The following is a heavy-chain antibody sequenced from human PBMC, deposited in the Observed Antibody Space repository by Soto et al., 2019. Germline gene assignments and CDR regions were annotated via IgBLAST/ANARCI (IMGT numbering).Heavy chain of an antibody. J-gene: IGHJ4*02. CDR1: GFTFSSYG. Sequence: QVQLVESGGGVVQPGRSLRLSCAASGFTFSSYGMHWVRQAPGKGLEWVAVISYDGSNKYYADSVKGRFTISRDNSKNTLYLQMNSLRAEDTAVYYCAKPSPVIVLDYWGQGTLVTVSS. CDR2: ISYDGSNK. V-gene: IGHV3-30*18. CDR3: AKPSPVIVLDY. D-gene: IGHD3-16*02.